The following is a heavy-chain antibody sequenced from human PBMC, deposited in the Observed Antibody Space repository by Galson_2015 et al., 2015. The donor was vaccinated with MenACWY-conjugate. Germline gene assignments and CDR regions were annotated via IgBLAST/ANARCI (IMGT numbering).Heavy chain of an antibody. CDR3: ARPGLDYVHRTFFDY. CDR1: GDSFNTYS. CDR2: IIPVFHTA. D-gene: IGHD4-17*01. V-gene: IGHV1-69*13. Sequence: SVKVSCKASGDSFNTYSFNWLRQAPGQGPEWLGGIIPVFHTADYAQRFQGRLTITADESTSTVYMELSSLRSDDTAIYYCARPGLDYVHRTFFDYWGQGTLVTVSS. J-gene: IGHJ4*02.